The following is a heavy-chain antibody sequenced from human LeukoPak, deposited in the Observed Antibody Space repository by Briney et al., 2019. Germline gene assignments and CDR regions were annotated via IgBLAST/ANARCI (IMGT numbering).Heavy chain of an antibody. V-gene: IGHV3-21*01. D-gene: IGHD3-22*01. CDR3: ARAGDYYDSSGYPYYFDY. CDR1: GFTFSSYS. CDR2: IISSSSDI. J-gene: IGHJ4*02. Sequence: GGALILSCAASGFTFSSYSMNWVGQAPGKGRECVSSIISSSSDIYYADCVTGRYTISRDNAKNSLYLEMNSLRAEDTAVYYCARAGDYYDSSGYPYYFDYWGQGTLVTVSS.